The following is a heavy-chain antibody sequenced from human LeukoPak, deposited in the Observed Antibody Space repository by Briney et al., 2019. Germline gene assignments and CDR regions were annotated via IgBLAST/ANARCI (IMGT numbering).Heavy chain of an antibody. J-gene: IGHJ6*03. D-gene: IGHD2-2*01. CDR1: GFTFRSYD. CDR2: ITLSGGNT. V-gene: IGHV3-23*01. Sequence: PGGSLRLSCAASGFTFRSYDVSWVRQAPGKGLEWVSSITLSGGNTFYADSVMGRFTVSRDNSKNTLYLQMNSLSAEDTAVYYCAKRGNPAVGHHYLDVWGKGTTVSVSS. CDR3: AKRGNPAVGHHYLDV.